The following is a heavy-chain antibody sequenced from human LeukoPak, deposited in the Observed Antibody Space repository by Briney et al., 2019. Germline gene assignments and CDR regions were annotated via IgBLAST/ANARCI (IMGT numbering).Heavy chain of an antibody. CDR1: GGSISSYY. CDR2: INHSGST. J-gene: IGHJ6*02. Sequence: SETLSLTCTVSGGSISSYYWSWIRQPPGKGLEWIGEINHSGSTNYNPSLKSRVTISVDTSKNQFSLKLSSVTAADTAVYYCARGTIGIAAAGISYYYYGMDVWGQGTTVTVSS. V-gene: IGHV4-34*01. D-gene: IGHD6-13*01. CDR3: ARGTIGIAAAGISYYYYGMDV.